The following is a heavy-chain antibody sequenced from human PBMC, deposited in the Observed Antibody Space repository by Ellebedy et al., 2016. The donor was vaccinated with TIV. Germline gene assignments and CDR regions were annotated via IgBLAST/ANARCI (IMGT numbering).Heavy chain of an antibody. J-gene: IGHJ4*02. Sequence: MPSETLSLTCTVSGGSVSSGSYYWSWIRQPPGKGLEWIGYIYYSGSTNYNPSLKSRVTISVDTSKNQFSLKLSSVTAADTAVYYCARGSGRPDYWGQGTLVTVSS. CDR1: GGSVSSGSYY. CDR3: ARGSGRPDY. V-gene: IGHV4-61*01. D-gene: IGHD3-10*01. CDR2: IYYSGST.